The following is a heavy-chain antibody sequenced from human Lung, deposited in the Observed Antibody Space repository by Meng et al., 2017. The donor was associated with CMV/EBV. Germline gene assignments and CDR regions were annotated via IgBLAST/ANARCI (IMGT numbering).Heavy chain of an antibody. CDR1: GGSFSGYY. D-gene: IGHD2-21*02. J-gene: IGHJ4*02. V-gene: IGHV4-34*01. Sequence: QVQLQLWGAGLLKPAESLSPTYPVHGGSFSGYYWSWIRQPPGKGLEWIGEINHSGSTNYNPSLKSRVTISVDTSKNQFSLKLSSVTAADTAVYYCAAIAYCGGDCYSHGADYFDYWGQGTMVTVSA. CDR2: INHSGST. CDR3: AAIAYCGGDCYSHGADYFDY.